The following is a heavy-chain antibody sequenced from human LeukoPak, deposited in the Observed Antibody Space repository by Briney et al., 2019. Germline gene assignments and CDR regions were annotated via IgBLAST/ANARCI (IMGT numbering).Heavy chain of an antibody. Sequence: GASVKVSCKASGYTFTSYGISWVRQAPGQGLEWMGWISAYNGNTNYAQKLQGRVTMTTDTSTSTVYMELSSLRSEDTAVYYCARDRSYLWFGELFHGDAFDIWGQGTMVTVSS. CDR3: ARDRSYLWFGELFHGDAFDI. CDR1: GYTFTSYG. V-gene: IGHV1-18*01. J-gene: IGHJ3*02. CDR2: ISAYNGNT. D-gene: IGHD3-10*01.